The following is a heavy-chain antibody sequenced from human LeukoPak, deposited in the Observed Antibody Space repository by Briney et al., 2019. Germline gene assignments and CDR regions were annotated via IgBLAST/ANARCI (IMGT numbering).Heavy chain of an antibody. CDR3: VVVTADY. J-gene: IGHJ4*02. CDR1: GFTFSSYG. CDR2: IRYDGSNK. Sequence: PGGSLRLSSAASGFTFSSYGMHWVRQAPGKGLEWVAFIRYDGSNKYYADSVKGRFTISRDNSKSTLYLQMNNLRAEDTAVYYCVVVTADYWGQGTLVTVSS. V-gene: IGHV3-30*02. D-gene: IGHD2-21*02.